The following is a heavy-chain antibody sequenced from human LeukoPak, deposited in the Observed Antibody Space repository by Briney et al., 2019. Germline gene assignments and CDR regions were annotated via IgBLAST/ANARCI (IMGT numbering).Heavy chain of an antibody. J-gene: IGHJ4*02. D-gene: IGHD6-13*01. CDR1: GFTFSDYY. Sequence: GGSLRLSCAASGFTFSDYYMSWIRQAPGEGREWVSYISSSSSYTNYADSVKGRLTISRDNAKNSLYLQMNSLRAEDTAVYYCAREGQQLVDYWGQGTLVTVSS. CDR2: ISSSSSYT. CDR3: AREGQQLVDY. V-gene: IGHV3-11*06.